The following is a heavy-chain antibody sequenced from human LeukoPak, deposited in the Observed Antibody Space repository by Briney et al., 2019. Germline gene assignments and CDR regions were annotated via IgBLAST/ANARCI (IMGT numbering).Heavy chain of an antibody. CDR3: GRGGYYDSSGYYADF. V-gene: IGHV3-7*01. J-gene: IGHJ4*02. Sequence: GGSLRLSCAASGFTFSSYWMSWVRQAPGKGLEWVANIKQDGSEKYYVDSVKGRFTISRDNAKNSLYLQMNSLRAEDTAVYYCGRGGYYDSSGYYADFWGQGTLVTVSS. CDR2: IKQDGSEK. CDR1: GFTFSSYW. D-gene: IGHD3-22*01.